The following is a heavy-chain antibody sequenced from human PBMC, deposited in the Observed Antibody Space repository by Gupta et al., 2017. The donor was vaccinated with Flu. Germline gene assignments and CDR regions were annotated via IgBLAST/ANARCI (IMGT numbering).Heavy chain of an antibody. Sequence: QVQLQQWGAGLLKPSETLSLTCAVYGGSFSGYYWSWIRQPPGKGLEWIGEINHSGSTNYNPSLKSRVTISVDTSKNQFSLKLSSVTAADTAVYYCASFIAARHRNWFDPWGQGTLVTVSS. J-gene: IGHJ5*02. CDR3: ASFIAARHRNWFDP. CDR1: GGSFSGYY. D-gene: IGHD6-6*01. CDR2: INHSGST. V-gene: IGHV4-34*01.